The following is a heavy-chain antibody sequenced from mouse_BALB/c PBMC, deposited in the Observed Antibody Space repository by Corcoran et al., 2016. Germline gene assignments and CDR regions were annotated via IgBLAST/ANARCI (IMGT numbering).Heavy chain of an antibody. CDR2: INNYTGEP. CDR1: GYTFTNYG. Sequence: QIQLVQSGPELKKPGETVKISCKASGYTFTNYGINWVKQATVKGLKWMGWINNYTGEPTYPDDFKGRFAFSLETSASTAYLQLNNLKNEEMATYFCARWDYGSSYYWYFDVWGAGTTVTVSS. D-gene: IGHD1-1*01. J-gene: IGHJ1*01. V-gene: IGHV9-1*02. CDR3: ARWDYGSSYYWYFDV.